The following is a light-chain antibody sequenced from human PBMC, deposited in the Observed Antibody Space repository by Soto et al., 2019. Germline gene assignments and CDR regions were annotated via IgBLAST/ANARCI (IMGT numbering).Light chain of an antibody. CDR2: DAS. J-gene: IGKJ4*01. V-gene: IGKV3-11*01. CDR3: QQRTNWPLT. CDR1: QTISRY. Sequence: EIVLTQSPATLSLSPGERATLSCRASQTISRYLAWYQQKPGQAPRLLIYDASNRAAGIPARFSGFGSGTDFTLTISSLEPEDVAIYYCQQRTNWPLTFGGGPNVEIK.